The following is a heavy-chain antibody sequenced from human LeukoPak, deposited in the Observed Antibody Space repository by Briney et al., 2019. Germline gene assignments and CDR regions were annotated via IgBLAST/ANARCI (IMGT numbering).Heavy chain of an antibody. CDR2: IKSKADGGTT. D-gene: IGHD2-2*01. CDR3: AKWLPAAPRWFDP. V-gene: IGHV3-15*01. J-gene: IGHJ5*02. CDR1: GFTFSNAW. Sequence: KPGGSLRLSCAASGFTFSNAWMCWVRQAPGKGLEWVGRIKSKADGGTTDYAAPVKGRFTISRDDSKNTLYLQMNSLKTEDTAVYYCAKWLPAAPRWFDPWGQGTLVTVSS.